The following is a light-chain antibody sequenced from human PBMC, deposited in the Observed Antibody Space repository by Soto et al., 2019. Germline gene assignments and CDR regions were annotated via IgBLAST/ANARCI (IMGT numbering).Light chain of an antibody. CDR1: QSVRSN. V-gene: IGKV3-11*01. CDR3: QQRSNWPIT. CDR2: GAS. J-gene: IGKJ5*01. Sequence: ETVMTQSPATLSVSPGERATLSCRASQSVRSNLAWYQQKLGQAPRLLIYGASSRPTDIPARFSGSGSGTDFTLTISSLEPEDFALYYCQQRSNWPITFGQGTRLEIK.